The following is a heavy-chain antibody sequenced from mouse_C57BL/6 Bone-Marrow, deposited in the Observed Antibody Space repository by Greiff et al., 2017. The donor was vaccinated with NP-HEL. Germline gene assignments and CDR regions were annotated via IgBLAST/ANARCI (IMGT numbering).Heavy chain of an antibody. D-gene: IGHD2-2*01. V-gene: IGHV1-42*01. CDR3: ATPLLWLRRGFAY. Sequence: EVQLQQSGPELVKPGASVKISCKASGYSFTGYYMNWVKQSPEKSLEWIGEINPSTGGTTYNQKFKAKATLTVDKSSSTAYMQLKSLTSEDSAVYYCATPLLWLRRGFAYWGQGTLVTVSA. CDR2: INPSTGGT. CDR1: GYSFTGYY. J-gene: IGHJ3*01.